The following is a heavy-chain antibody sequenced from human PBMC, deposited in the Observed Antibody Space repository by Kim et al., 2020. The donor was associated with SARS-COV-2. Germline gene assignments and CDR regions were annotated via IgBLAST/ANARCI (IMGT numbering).Heavy chain of an antibody. CDR2: IYYGGSN. CDR3: WGLYLSVSRSFRCRMD. CDR1: GGSISSYY. D-gene: IGHD3-16*01. J-gene: IGHJ6*01. V-gene: IGHV4-59*08. Sequence: SETLSLTCTVSGGSISSYYWSWIRQPPGKGLEWVGYIYYGGSNNYYADPMRRGTITVCKSKNKFPLKLRSCTAAETAADYYWGLYLSVSRSFRCRMD.